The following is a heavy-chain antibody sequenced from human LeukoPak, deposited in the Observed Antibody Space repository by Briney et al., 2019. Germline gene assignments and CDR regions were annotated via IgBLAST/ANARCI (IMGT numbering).Heavy chain of an antibody. V-gene: IGHV4-38-2*02. CDR3: ARMSWDTAMAHDY. D-gene: IGHD5-18*01. CDR1: GGSISSYY. Sequence: SETLSLTCTVSGGSISSYYWGWIRQPPGKGLEWIGSIYHSGSTYYNPSLKSRVTISVDTSKNQFSLKLSSVTAADTAVYYCARMSWDTAMAHDYWGQGTLVTVSS. J-gene: IGHJ4*02. CDR2: IYHSGST.